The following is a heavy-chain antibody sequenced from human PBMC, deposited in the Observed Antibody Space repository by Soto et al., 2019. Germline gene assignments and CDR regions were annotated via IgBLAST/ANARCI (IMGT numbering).Heavy chain of an antibody. D-gene: IGHD1-26*01. V-gene: IGHV3-20*04. CDR2: VNWNGANT. CDR3: ARDFEVGTYDY. CDR1: GFTFDDYG. J-gene: IGHJ4*02. Sequence: EVQLVESGGTVVRPGGSLRLSCAASGFTFDDYGMTWVRQAPGKGLEWVSGVNWNGANTRYADSVRGRFTISRDNAKNSLYLQMNGLRADDTAFYYCARDFEVGTYDYWGQGTLVTVSS.